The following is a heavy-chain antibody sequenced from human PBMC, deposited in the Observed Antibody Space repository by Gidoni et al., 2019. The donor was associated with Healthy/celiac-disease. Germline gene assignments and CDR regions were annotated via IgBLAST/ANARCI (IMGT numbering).Heavy chain of an antibody. V-gene: IGHV3-23*01. Sequence: EVQLLASGGGLVQPEGSLRLSCAASGFTFSSYAMSWVRQAPGKGLEWASAISGSGGSTYYADSVKGRFTISRDNSKNTLYLQMNSLRAEDTAVYYGANHYYDSSGYYPFDYWGQGTLVTVSS. CDR3: ANHYYDSSGYYPFDY. CDR1: GFTFSSYA. J-gene: IGHJ4*02. D-gene: IGHD3-22*01. CDR2: ISGSGGST.